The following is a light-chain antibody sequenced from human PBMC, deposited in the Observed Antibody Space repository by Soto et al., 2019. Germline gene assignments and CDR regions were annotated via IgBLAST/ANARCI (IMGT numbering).Light chain of an antibody. CDR1: QSVSSNY. CDR3: QQYHNTPIT. Sequence: EIVLTQSPYALALSPVQRATLSCRASQSVSSNYLAWYQQIPGQAPRLLIDGVSSRAAGIPDRFSGSGSGTDFTLTINRLEPEDFAVYYWQQYHNTPITFGQGTRLEIK. V-gene: IGKV3-20*01. J-gene: IGKJ5*01. CDR2: GVS.